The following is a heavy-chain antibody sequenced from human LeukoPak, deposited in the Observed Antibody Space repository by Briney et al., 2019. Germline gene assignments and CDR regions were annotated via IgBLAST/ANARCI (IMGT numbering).Heavy chain of an antibody. D-gene: IGHD3-22*01. CDR1: GGSISSYY. J-gene: IGHJ3*02. V-gene: IGHV4-59*01. CDR3: ARRNYYDSSGPTHDAFDI. Sequence: SETLSLTCTVSGGSISSYYWSWIRQPPGKGLEWIGYIYYSGSTNYNPSLKSRVTISVDTSKNQFSLKLSSVTAADTAVYYCARRNYYDSSGPTHDAFDIWGQGTMVTVSS. CDR2: IYYSGST.